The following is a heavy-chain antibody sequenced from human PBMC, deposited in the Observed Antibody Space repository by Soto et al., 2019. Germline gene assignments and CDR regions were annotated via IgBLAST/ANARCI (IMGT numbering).Heavy chain of an antibody. CDR3: AKRPGFSSNWDYFDFDY. D-gene: IGHD6-13*01. J-gene: IGHJ4*02. CDR1: GFTFSSYA. CDR2: MSGSDSSDSTR. Sequence: EVQLLESGGGLVQPGGSLRLSCAASGFTFSSYAMSWVRQAPGKWLEWVSVMSGSDSSDSTRYYADSVKGRFTISRDNSKNTLYLQMNSLRAEDTAIYYGAKRPGFSSNWDYFDFDYWGQGTLVTVSS. V-gene: IGHV3-23*01.